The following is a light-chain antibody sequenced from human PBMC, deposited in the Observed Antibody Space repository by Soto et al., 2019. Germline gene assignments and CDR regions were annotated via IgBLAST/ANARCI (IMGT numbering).Light chain of an antibody. J-gene: IGKJ1*01. CDR1: QSINSF. Sequence: EIVLTQSPGTLSLSPGEGATLSCRASQSINSFLAWYQQRRGQAPRLLIHGASNRATGIPDRFSGSGSGPDFTLTISRLDPEDFAVYYCQQYGGSPRRFGQGTKV. V-gene: IGKV3-20*01. CDR2: GAS. CDR3: QQYGGSPRR.